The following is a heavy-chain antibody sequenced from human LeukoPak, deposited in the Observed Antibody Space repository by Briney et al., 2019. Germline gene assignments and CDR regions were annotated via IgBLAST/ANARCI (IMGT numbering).Heavy chain of an antibody. CDR1: GGSISSGDYY. Sequence: SETLSLTCTVSGGSISSGDYYWSWIRQPPGKGLEWIGYIYYSGSTYYNPSLKSRVTISVDTSKNQSSLKLSSVTAADTAVYYCARDRPDGELDYWGQGTLVTVSS. D-gene: IGHD4-17*01. V-gene: IGHV4-30-4*08. CDR2: IYYSGST. J-gene: IGHJ4*02. CDR3: ARDRPDGELDY.